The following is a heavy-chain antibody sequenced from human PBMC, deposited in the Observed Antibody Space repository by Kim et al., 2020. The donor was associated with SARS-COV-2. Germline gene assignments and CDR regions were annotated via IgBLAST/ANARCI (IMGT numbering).Heavy chain of an antibody. Sequence: GGSLRLSCAASGFTFSSYWMSWVRQAPGKGLEWVANIKQDGSEKYYVDSVKGRFTISRDNAKNSLYLQMNSLRAEDTAVYYCARDLSNGLWLLGLYFDYWGQGTLVTVSS. CDR2: IKQDGSEK. D-gene: IGHD2-15*01. CDR3: ARDLSNGLWLLGLYFDY. J-gene: IGHJ4*02. V-gene: IGHV3-7*03. CDR1: GFTFSSYW.